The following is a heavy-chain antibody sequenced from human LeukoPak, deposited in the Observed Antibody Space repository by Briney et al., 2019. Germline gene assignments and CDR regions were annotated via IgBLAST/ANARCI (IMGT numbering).Heavy chain of an antibody. Sequence: ASVKVSFKASGYTFTSYGISWVRQAPGQGLEWIGWISAYNGNTNYAQKLQGRVTMTTDTSTSTAYMELRSLRSDDTAVYYCARAAVAEAGTRYFQHWGQGTLVTVSS. CDR3: ARAAVAEAGTRYFQH. J-gene: IGHJ1*01. V-gene: IGHV1-18*01. D-gene: IGHD6-19*01. CDR2: ISAYNGNT. CDR1: GYTFTSYG.